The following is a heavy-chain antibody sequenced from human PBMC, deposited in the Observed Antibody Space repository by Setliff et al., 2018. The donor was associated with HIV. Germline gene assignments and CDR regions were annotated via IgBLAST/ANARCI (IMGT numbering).Heavy chain of an antibody. CDR1: GFTFNTYE. CDR2: IGSSGTSI. D-gene: IGHD2-2*01. CDR3: ARGRVPGNY. V-gene: IGHV3-48*03. J-gene: IGHJ4*02. Sequence: PGGSLRLSCVASGFTFNTYEMNWVRQAPGKGLEWVSHIGSSGTSIYYADSVKGRFTSSIDNAKNSLYLQMNSLRAEDTAFYYCARGRVPGNYWGQGTLVTVSS.